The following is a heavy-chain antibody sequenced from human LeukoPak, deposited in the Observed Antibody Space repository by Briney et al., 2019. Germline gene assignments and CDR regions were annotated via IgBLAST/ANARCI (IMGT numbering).Heavy chain of an antibody. V-gene: IGHV3-15*04. Sequence: GGSLRLSCAASGFTFSSYWMSWVRQAPGKGLEWVGRIESKTDGGTTDYAAPAKGRFTISRDDSRNMVSLQMNSLKTEDTAVYYCITLRRGYWGQGTLVTVSS. CDR1: GFTFSSYW. J-gene: IGHJ4*02. CDR2: IESKTDGGTT. CDR3: ITLRRGY.